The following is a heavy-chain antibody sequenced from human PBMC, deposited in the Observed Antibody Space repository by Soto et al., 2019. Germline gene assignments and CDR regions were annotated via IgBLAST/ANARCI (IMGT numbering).Heavy chain of an antibody. Sequence: GGSLRLSCAASGFTFSSYSMNWVRQAPGKGLEWVSYISSSSSTIYYADSVKGRFTISRDNSKNTLYLQMNSLRAEDTAVYYCAKRAWGYFYFDYWGQGTLVTVSS. CDR1: GFTFSSYS. V-gene: IGHV3-48*01. CDR3: AKRAWGYFYFDY. D-gene: IGHD1-26*01. CDR2: ISSSSSTI. J-gene: IGHJ4*02.